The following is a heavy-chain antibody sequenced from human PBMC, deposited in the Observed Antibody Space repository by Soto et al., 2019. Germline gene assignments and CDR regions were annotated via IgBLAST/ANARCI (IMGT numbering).Heavy chain of an antibody. D-gene: IGHD5-12*01. J-gene: IGHJ4*02. CDR1: GGTFSIYT. CDR2: IIPILGIA. CDR3: ATDPGDGYNLAASFDY. Sequence: SGKVSCKASGGTFSIYTFSWVRQAPGQGLEWMGRIIPILGIANYAQKFQGRVTITADNSKNTLYLQMNSLRAEDTAVYYCATDPGDGYNLAASFDYWGQGTLVTVSS. V-gene: IGHV1-69*04.